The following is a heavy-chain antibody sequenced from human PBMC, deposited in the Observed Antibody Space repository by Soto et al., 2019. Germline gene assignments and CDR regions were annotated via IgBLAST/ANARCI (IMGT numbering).Heavy chain of an antibody. CDR1: GYTFTSYA. V-gene: IGHV1-3*01. D-gene: IGHD3-16*02. J-gene: IGHJ4*02. CDR3: ARCDYIWGSYRPFTSFDY. Sequence: ASVKVSCKASGYTFTSYAMHWVRQAPGQRLECMGWINAGNGNTKYSQKFQGRVTITRDTSASTAYMELSSLRSEDTAVYYCARCDYIWGSYRPFTSFDYWGQGTLVTVSS. CDR2: INAGNGNT.